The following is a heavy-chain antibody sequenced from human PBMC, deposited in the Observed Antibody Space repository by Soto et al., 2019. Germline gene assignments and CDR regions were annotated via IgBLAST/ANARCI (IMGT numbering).Heavy chain of an antibody. J-gene: IGHJ6*03. Sequence: QVQLVQPGAEVKKPGASVKVSCKASGYTFSSYDINWVRQATGQGLEWMGWMNPNSGDTNYPQKFQGRVTMTRNTSIATAYMELSSLRSEDTAVYYCARGLKFTTPLVRGVNPYYYYYMDVWGEGTTVTVSS. CDR3: ARGLKFTTPLVRGVNPYYYYYMDV. CDR2: MNPNSGDT. CDR1: GYTFSSYD. V-gene: IGHV1-8*01. D-gene: IGHD3-10*01.